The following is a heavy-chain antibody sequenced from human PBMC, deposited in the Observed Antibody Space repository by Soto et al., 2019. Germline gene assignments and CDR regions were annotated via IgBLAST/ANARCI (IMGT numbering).Heavy chain of an antibody. Sequence: QVQLQQWGAGLLKPSETLSLTCAVYGGSFSGYYWSWIRQPPGKGLEWIGEINHSGSTNYNPSLKSRVTISVDTSKNQFSLKLSSVTAADTAVYYCAIANSSSSTDYGDYADYWGQGTLVTVSS. CDR3: AIANSSSSTDYGDYADY. V-gene: IGHV4-34*01. J-gene: IGHJ4*02. CDR1: GGSFSGYY. CDR2: INHSGST. D-gene: IGHD4-17*01.